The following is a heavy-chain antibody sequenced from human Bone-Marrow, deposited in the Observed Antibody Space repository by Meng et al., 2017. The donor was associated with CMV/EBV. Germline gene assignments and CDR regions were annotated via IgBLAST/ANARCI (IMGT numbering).Heavy chain of an antibody. V-gene: IGHV4-34*01. D-gene: IGHD2-2*01. CDR2: INHSGST. J-gene: IGHJ4*02. Sequence: SETLSLTCAVYGGSFSGYYWSWIRQPPGKGLEWIGEINHSGSTNYNPSLKSRVTISVDTSKNQFSLKLSSVTAADTAVYYCARVTLECSSTSCYQIDYWGQGTLVTVSS. CDR1: GGSFSGYY. CDR3: ARVTLECSSTSCYQIDY.